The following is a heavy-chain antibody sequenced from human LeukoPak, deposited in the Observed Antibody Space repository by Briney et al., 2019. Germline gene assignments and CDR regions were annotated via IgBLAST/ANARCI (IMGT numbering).Heavy chain of an antibody. CDR2: IYPGDSDT. CDR1: GYSFTSYW. Sequence: GESLKISCKGSGYSFTSYWIGWVRQMPGKGLEWMGIIYPGDSDTRYSPSFQGQVTISADKSISTAYLQWSSLKASDTAMYYCARPGYCSSTSCSYAFDIWGQGTMVTVSS. CDR3: ARPGYCSSTSCSYAFDI. J-gene: IGHJ3*02. V-gene: IGHV5-51*01. D-gene: IGHD2-2*01.